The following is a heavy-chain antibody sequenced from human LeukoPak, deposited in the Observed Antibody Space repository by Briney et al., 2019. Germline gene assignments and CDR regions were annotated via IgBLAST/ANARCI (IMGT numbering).Heavy chain of an antibody. J-gene: IGHJ4*02. Sequence: GGSLRLFCAASGFTLNSYEMNWVRQAPGKGLEWVSYISSSGSTIYYADSVKGRCTISRDNAKNSLYLQMNTLRGEDTAVYYCATQVSTRVYQKYCSSTSCPAPFDYWGQGTLVTVSS. CDR1: GFTLNSYE. CDR2: ISSSGSTI. CDR3: ATQVSTRVYQKYCSSTSCPAPFDY. V-gene: IGHV3-48*03. D-gene: IGHD2-2*01.